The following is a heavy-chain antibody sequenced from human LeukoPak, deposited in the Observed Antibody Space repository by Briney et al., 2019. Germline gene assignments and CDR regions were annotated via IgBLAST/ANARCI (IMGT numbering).Heavy chain of an antibody. CDR3: ASSPYDSSGYGLFDY. CDR1: GGPISSYY. V-gene: IGHV4-59*01. J-gene: IGHJ4*02. Sequence: SETLSLTCSVSGGPISSYYWSWIRQPPGKGLEWIGYIYYSGSTNYNPSLKSRVTISVDTSKNQFSLKLSSVTAADTAVYYCASSPYDSSGYGLFDYWGQGTLVTVSS. CDR2: IYYSGST. D-gene: IGHD3-22*01.